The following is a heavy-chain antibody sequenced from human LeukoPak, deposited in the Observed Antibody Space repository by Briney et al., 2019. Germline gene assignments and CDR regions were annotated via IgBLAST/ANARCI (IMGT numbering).Heavy chain of an antibody. Sequence: TLSLTCTVSGGSISSGGYYWSWIRQHPVKGLEWVRYIDYSGSTYYNPSLKSRLTISMDTSKNQFSLRLSSVTAADTAVYYCARDPGKDGYNYSFDYWGQGTLVTVSS. D-gene: IGHD5-24*01. CDR2: IDYSGST. CDR1: GGSISSGGYY. V-gene: IGHV4-31*03. CDR3: ARDPGKDGYNYSFDY. J-gene: IGHJ4*02.